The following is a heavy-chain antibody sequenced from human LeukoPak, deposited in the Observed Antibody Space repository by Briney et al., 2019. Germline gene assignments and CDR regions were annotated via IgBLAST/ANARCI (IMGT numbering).Heavy chain of an antibody. CDR3: ARRVTIPFDY. J-gene: IGHJ4*02. D-gene: IGHD3-10*01. CDR2: INHSGST. V-gene: IGHV4-34*01. Sequence: PSETLSLTCAVYGGSFSGYYWSWIRQPPGKGLEWIGEINHSGSTNYNPSLKSRVTISVDTSKNQFSLKLSSVTAADTAVYYCARRVTIPFDYWGQGALVTVSS. CDR1: GGSFSGYY.